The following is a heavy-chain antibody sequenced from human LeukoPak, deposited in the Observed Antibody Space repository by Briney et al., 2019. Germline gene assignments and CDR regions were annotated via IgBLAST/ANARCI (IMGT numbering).Heavy chain of an antibody. V-gene: IGHV3-66*02. CDR2: IYSGGST. CDR1: GFTVSSNY. CDR3: ARGFPGQQLVLKGSDY. Sequence: GGSLRLSCAASGFTVSSNYMTWVRQAPGKGLEWVSVIYSGGSTYYADSVKGRFTISRDNSENTLYLHMNSLRAEDTAVYYCARGFPGQQLVLKGSDYWGQGTLVTVSS. D-gene: IGHD6-13*01. J-gene: IGHJ4*02.